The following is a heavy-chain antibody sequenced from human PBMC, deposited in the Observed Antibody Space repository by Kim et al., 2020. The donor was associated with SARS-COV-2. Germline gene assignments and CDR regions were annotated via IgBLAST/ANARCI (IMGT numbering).Heavy chain of an antibody. CDR1: GGSFSGYY. Sequence: SETLSLTCAVYGGSFSGYYWSWIRQPPGKGLEWIGEINHSGITNYMPSLKSRVTISVDTSKNQFSLSLRSVTAADTAVYYCARFRSDFDWLATGWVRFD. V-gene: IGHV4-34*01. CDR3: ARFRSDFDWLATGWVRFD. D-gene: IGHD3-9*01. CDR2: INHSGIT. J-gene: IGHJ4*01.